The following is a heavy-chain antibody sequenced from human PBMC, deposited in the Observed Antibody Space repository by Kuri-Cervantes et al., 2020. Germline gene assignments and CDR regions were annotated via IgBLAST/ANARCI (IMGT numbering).Heavy chain of an antibody. CDR3: ARGRWFLDY. J-gene: IGHJ4*02. CDR1: GGSISSYY. D-gene: IGHD2-15*01. Sequence: SETLSLTCTVSGGSISSYYWSWIRQPPGKGLEWIGYIYYSGSTYYNPSPKTRFTISVDMSKNHFSLKLSSVTAADTAVYYSARGRWFLDYWGQGTLVTVSS. V-gene: IGHV4-59*12. CDR2: IYYSGST.